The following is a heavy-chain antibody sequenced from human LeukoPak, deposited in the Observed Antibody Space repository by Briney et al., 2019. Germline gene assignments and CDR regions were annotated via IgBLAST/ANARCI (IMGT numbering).Heavy chain of an antibody. Sequence: GGSLRLSCAASGFTVSSNYMSWVRQAPGKGPEWVSVIYSGGSTYYADSVKGRFTISRDNSKHTLYLQMNSLRAEDTAVYYCARVVGAVAGPYYFDYWGQGTLVTVSS. CDR1: GFTVSSNY. CDR2: IYSGGST. V-gene: IGHV3-66*02. D-gene: IGHD6-19*01. CDR3: ARVVGAVAGPYYFDY. J-gene: IGHJ4*02.